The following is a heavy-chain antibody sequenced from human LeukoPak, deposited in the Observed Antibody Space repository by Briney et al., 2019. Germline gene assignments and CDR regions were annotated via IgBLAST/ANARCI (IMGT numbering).Heavy chain of an antibody. V-gene: IGHV4-34*01. D-gene: IGHD4-17*01. CDR3: ARHIFSSTVTTGAFDI. J-gene: IGHJ3*02. CDR1: GGSFSGYY. CDR2: INHSGST. Sequence: SETLSLTCAVYGGSFSGYYWSWIRQPPGKGLEWIGEINHSGSTYYNPSLKSRVTISVDTSKNQFSLKLSSVTAADTAVYYCARHIFSSTVTTGAFDIWGQGTMVTVSS.